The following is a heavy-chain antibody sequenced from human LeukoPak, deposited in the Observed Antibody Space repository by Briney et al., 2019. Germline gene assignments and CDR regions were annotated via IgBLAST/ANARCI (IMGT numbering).Heavy chain of an antibody. J-gene: IGHJ6*03. CDR2: IYTSGST. Sequence: PSETLSLTCTVSGGSIGSYYWSWIRQPAGKGLEWIGRIYTSGSTNYNPSLKSRVTMSVDTSKNQFSLKLSSVAAADTAVYYCARDLSVVVPAAIFRYMDVWGKGTTVTVSS. CDR1: GGSIGSYY. V-gene: IGHV4-4*07. CDR3: ARDLSVVVPAAIFRYMDV. D-gene: IGHD2-2*01.